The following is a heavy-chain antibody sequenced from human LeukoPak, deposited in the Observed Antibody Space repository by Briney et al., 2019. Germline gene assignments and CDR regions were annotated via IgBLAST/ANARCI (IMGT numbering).Heavy chain of an antibody. D-gene: IGHD6-13*01. CDR2: ISAYNGNT. J-gene: IGHJ5*02. CDR1: GYTFTSYG. CDR3: AREPTVDIAAAGTWFDP. V-gene: IGHV1-18*01. Sequence: ASVKVSCKASGYTFTSYGISWVRQAPGQGLEWMGWISAYNGNTNYAQKLQGRVTMTTDTSTSTAYMELRSLRSDDTAVYYCAREPTVDIAAAGTWFDPWGQGTLVTVSS.